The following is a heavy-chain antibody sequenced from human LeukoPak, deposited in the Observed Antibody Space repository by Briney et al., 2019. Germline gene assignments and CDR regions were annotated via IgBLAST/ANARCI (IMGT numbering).Heavy chain of an antibody. CDR3: AKVIALDTSMGIFDH. CDR2: LTGGGGP. V-gene: IGHV3-23*01. CDR1: GFTFSSYS. J-gene: IGHJ4*02. D-gene: IGHD5-18*01. Sequence: PGGSLRLSCAASGFTFSSYSMSWVRQAPGKGLEWVSALTGGGGPYYADSVKGRFSISRDNSKNTLYLQMNSLRAEGTGVYYCAKVIALDTSMGIFDHWGQGTLVTVSS.